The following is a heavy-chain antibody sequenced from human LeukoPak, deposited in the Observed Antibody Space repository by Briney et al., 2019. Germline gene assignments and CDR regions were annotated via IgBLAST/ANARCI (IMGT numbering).Heavy chain of an antibody. D-gene: IGHD2-8*01. V-gene: IGHV3-7*01. J-gene: IGHJ4*02. CDR2: IKQDGTEQ. CDR1: GYTFRNTW. Sequence: GGSLRLSCEASGYTFRNTWMSWVRQAPGKGLEWVANIKQDGTEQYYVDSLKGRFTISRDNAKNSLYLQMNTLTAEDTAVYARGLSYCSNGVCPFDYWGQGTQVTVSS. CDR3: GLSYCSNGVCPFDY.